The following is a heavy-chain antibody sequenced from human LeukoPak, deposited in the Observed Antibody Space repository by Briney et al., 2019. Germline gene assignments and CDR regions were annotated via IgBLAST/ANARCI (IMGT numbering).Heavy chain of an antibody. J-gene: IGHJ4*02. CDR3: ARMNYYGSGSYYFFDY. Sequence: SETLSLTCTVSGGSLSTYFWSWIRQPPGKGLEWIGYIYYSGSTNYNPSLKSRVTIAVDTSKNQFSLKLSSVTAAYTAVYYCARMNYYGSGSYYFFDYWGQGTLVTVSS. V-gene: IGHV4-59*01. CDR2: IYYSGST. CDR1: GGSLSTYF. D-gene: IGHD3-10*01.